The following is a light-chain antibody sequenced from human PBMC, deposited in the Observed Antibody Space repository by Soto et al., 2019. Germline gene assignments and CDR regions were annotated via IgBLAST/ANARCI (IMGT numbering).Light chain of an antibody. J-gene: IGKJ1*01. CDR3: QRYDNWPRT. Sequence: IVMTHSPATLSVSPGERATLSCRASQSVSSNVAWYQHKPGQAPRLLIDGASSRATGIPARFSGRGAGTEFTLTISSLQSEDFAVYYCQRYDNWPRTFGQGTKVDIK. V-gene: IGKV3-15*01. CDR1: QSVSSN. CDR2: GAS.